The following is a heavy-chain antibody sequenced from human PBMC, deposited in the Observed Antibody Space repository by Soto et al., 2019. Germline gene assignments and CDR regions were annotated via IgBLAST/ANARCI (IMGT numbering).Heavy chain of an antibody. CDR2: ISYDGSNK. CDR1: GFTFSSYG. CDR3: AKDLAPFDPYYFDY. Sequence: GGSLRLSCAASGFTFSSYGMHWVRQAPGKGLEWVAVISYDGSNKYYADSVKGRFTISRDNSKNTLYLQMNSLRAEDTAVYYCAKDLAPFDPYYFDYWGQGTLVTVSS. J-gene: IGHJ4*02. D-gene: IGHD3-9*01. V-gene: IGHV3-30*18.